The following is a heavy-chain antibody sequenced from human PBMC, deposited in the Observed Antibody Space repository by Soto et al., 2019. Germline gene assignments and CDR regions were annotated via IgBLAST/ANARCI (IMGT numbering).Heavy chain of an antibody. CDR3: ARDNDRPQLGGNYYYILDV. CDR2: IMPIFRTP. J-gene: IGHJ6*02. Sequence: QVQLEQSGAEVKKPGSSVKVSCKASGGTFRNSAISWVRQAPGHGLEWMGGIMPIFRTPDYAQKFQGRVTITADESTSTAYMELSGLRSHDTAVYYCARDNDRPQLGGNYYYILDVWGQGTTVTVSS. V-gene: IGHV1-69*12. CDR1: GGTFRNSA. D-gene: IGHD1-1*01.